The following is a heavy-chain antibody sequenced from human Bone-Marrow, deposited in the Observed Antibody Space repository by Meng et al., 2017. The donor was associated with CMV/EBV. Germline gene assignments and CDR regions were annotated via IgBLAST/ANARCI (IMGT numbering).Heavy chain of an antibody. CDR1: GGSFSGYY. V-gene: IGHV4-34*01. D-gene: IGHD3-22*01. CDR3: ARLPSRYYYDSSGYYRSSY. J-gene: IGHJ4*02. CDR2: INHSGST. Sequence: SETLSLTCAVYGGSFSGYYWSWIRQPPGKGLEWIGEINHSGSTNYNPSLKSRVTISVDTSKNQFSLKLSSVTAADTAVYYCARLPSRYYYDSSGYYRSSYWGQGTLVTVYS.